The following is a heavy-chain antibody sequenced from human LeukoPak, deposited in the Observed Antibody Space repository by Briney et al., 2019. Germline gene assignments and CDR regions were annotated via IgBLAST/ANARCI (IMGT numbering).Heavy chain of an antibody. J-gene: IGHJ4*02. V-gene: IGHV4-61*02. CDR2: IYTSGST. D-gene: IGHD4-17*01. Sequence: SQTLSLTCTVSGGSISSGNYYWSWIRQPAWKGLEWIGRIYTSGSTNYNPSLKSRVTISVDTSKNQFSLKLTSVTAADTAVYYCARDFNGDYPDYWGQGTLVTVSS. CDR3: ARDFNGDYPDY. CDR1: GGSISSGNYY.